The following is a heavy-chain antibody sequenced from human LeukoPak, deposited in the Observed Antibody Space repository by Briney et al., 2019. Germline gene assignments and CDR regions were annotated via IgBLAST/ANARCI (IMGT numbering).Heavy chain of an antibody. J-gene: IGHJ4*02. Sequence: TGGSLKISCKGSGYSFTSYWIGWVRPMPGKGLEWMGIIYPGDSDTRYSPSFQGQVTISADKSISTAYLQWSSLKASDTAMYYCARPQDSSGYTAFDYWGQGTLVTVSS. CDR3: ARPQDSSGYTAFDY. D-gene: IGHD3-22*01. CDR2: IYPGDSDT. V-gene: IGHV5-51*01. CDR1: GYSFTSYW.